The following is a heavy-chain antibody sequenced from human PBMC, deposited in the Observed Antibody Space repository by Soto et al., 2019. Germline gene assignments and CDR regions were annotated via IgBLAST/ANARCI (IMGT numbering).Heavy chain of an antibody. CDR3: AREGGSSWGDYYGMDV. V-gene: IGHV4-59*01. J-gene: IGHJ6*02. D-gene: IGHD6-13*01. Sequence: QVQLQESGPGLVKPSETLSLTCTVSGGSISSYYWSWIRQPPGKGLEWIGYIYYSGSTNYNPSLKSRVTISVDTSKNQFSLKLSSVTAADTAVYYCAREGGSSWGDYYGMDVWGQGTTVTVSS. CDR1: GGSISSYY. CDR2: IYYSGST.